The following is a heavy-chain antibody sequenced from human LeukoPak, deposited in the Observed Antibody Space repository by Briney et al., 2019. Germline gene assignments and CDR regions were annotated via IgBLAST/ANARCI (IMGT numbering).Heavy chain of an antibody. CDR1: GGSISSYY. Sequence: SETLSLTCTVSGGSISSYYWSWIRQPPGKGLEWIGYIYYSGSTNYNPSLKSRVTISVDTSKNQFSLKLSSVTAADTAVYYCARDSNYGSGSYYYFDYWGQGTLVTVSS. D-gene: IGHD3-10*01. V-gene: IGHV4-59*01. J-gene: IGHJ4*02. CDR3: ARDSNYGSGSYYYFDY. CDR2: IYYSGST.